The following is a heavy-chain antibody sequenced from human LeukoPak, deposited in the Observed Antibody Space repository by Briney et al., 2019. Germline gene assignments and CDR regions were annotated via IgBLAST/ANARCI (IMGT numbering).Heavy chain of an antibody. CDR1: GGSFSGYY. J-gene: IGHJ4*02. Sequence: SETLSLTCAVYGGSFSGYYWSWIRQPPGKGLEWIGEINHSGSTNYNPSLKSRVTISVDTSKNQFSLKLSSVTAADTAVYYCARGAAALRAFDYWGQGTLVTVSS. CDR2: INHSGST. V-gene: IGHV4-34*01. CDR3: ARGAAALRAFDY. D-gene: IGHD6-13*01.